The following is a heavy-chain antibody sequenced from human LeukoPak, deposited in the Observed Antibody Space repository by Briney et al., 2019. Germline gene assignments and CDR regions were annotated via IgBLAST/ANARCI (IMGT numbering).Heavy chain of an antibody. J-gene: IGHJ4*02. CDR1: GFTFSSYG. CDR2: IRGEGGRT. D-gene: IGHD3-10*01. Sequence: GGSLRLSCAASGFTFSSYGISWVRQAPGKGLEWVATIRGEGGRTSYADSVKGRFTISRDTSKNTLYLQMNSLRVEDTAVYYCAKSLSHFSYYGSGSCLDYWGQGTLVTVSS. CDR3: AKSLSHFSYYGSGSCLDY. V-gene: IGHV3-23*01.